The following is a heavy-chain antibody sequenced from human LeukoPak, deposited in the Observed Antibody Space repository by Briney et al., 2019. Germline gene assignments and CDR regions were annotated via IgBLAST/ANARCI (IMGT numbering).Heavy chain of an antibody. D-gene: IGHD3-3*01. V-gene: IGHV1-46*03. CDR3: ARGTITIFGVRTGFDP. CDR1: GCTFTSYY. CDR2: INPSGGST. Sequence: SVKVSCKASGCTFTSYYMDWVQQAPGQGLEWIGIINPSGGSTSYAQKFQGRVTMTRDTSTSTVYMELSSLRSEGTAVYYCARGTITIFGVRTGFDPWGQGTLVTVSS. J-gene: IGHJ5*02.